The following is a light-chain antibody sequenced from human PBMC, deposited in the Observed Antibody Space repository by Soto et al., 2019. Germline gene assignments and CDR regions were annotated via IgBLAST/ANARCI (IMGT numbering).Light chain of an antibody. Sequence: DIQMTQSPSSLSASEGDRVTITCQASQDISKYLNWYQQKPGKAPKLLIYDASTLETGVPSRFSGSVSGTDFTINISGLQPEDTATYYCQQYENPLLTFGGGTKVEIK. CDR2: DAS. V-gene: IGKV1-33*01. CDR3: QQYENPLLT. J-gene: IGKJ4*01. CDR1: QDISKY.